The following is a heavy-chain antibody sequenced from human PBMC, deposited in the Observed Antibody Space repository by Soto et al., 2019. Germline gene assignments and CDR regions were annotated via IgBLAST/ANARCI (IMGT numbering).Heavy chain of an antibody. D-gene: IGHD2-2*01. J-gene: IGHJ4*02. Sequence: SLRPSCTASGFTFGDYAMSWFRQAPGKGLEWVGFIRSKAYGGTTEYAASVKGRFAISRDDSKSIAYLQMNSLKTEDTAVYYCTRDYQLLAPDYWGQGTLVTVSS. CDR2: IRSKAYGGTT. CDR3: TRDYQLLAPDY. V-gene: IGHV3-49*03. CDR1: GFTFGDYA.